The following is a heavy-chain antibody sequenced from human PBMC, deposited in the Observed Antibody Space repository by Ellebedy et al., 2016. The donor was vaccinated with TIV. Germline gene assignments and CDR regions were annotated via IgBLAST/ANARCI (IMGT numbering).Heavy chain of an antibody. Sequence: SETLSLTCGVSGAAISSYYWSWIRQSPGKGLEWLGDVSYSGANYNPSVKSRIATSIDTSKGQFSLNLTSVTAADTAVYYCARNVMIFTFDKWYSDLWGRGTLVTVSS. CDR2: VSYSGA. D-gene: IGHD3/OR15-3a*01. CDR1: GAAISSYY. CDR3: ARNVMIFTFDKWYSDL. V-gene: IGHV4-59*08. J-gene: IGHJ2*01.